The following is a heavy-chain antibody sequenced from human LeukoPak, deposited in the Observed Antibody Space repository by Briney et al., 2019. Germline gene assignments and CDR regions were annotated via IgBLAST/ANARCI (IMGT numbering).Heavy chain of an antibody. CDR1: GFIFNTYS. V-gene: IGHV3-21*01. CDR2: ISITTSYI. Sequence: GGSLRLSCAASGFIFNTYSMNWVRQAPGKGLEWASSISITTSYIFYADSVKGRFTISRDNAKNSLYLQMTSLRAEDTAVYYCARPLSSGSPQGLPTSPHLDYWGQGTLVTVSS. D-gene: IGHD3-10*01. J-gene: IGHJ4*02. CDR3: ARPLSSGSPQGLPTSPHLDY.